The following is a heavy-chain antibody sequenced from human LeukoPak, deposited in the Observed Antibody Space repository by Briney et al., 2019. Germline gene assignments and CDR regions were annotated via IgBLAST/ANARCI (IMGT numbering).Heavy chain of an antibody. CDR2: IYYSGST. Sequence: SETLSLTCTVSGYSIRSGHYWGWVRQPPGQRLEWIGSIYYSGSTYYNPTLKSRLTLSVDVSKNQFSLNLTAVTAADAAIYYCVRDLGSSGFDWAPWGQGTLVTVSS. V-gene: IGHV4-38-2*02. CDR3: VRDLGSSGFDWAP. CDR1: GYSIRSGHY. J-gene: IGHJ5*02. D-gene: IGHD5-12*01.